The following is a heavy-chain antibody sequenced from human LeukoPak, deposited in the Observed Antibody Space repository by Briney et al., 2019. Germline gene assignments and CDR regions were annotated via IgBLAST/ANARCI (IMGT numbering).Heavy chain of an antibody. J-gene: IGHJ4*02. CDR3: ARHSSYYASASYSVPFDY. V-gene: IGHV5-51*01. CDR1: GYSFTSYW. D-gene: IGHD3-10*01. CDR2: IYPGDSDT. Sequence: GESLKISCKGSGYSFTSYWIGWVRQMPGKGLEWMGIIYPGDSDTRYSPSFQGQVTISADKSISTAYLQWSSLKASDTAMYYCARHSSYYASASYSVPFDYWGQGALVTVSS.